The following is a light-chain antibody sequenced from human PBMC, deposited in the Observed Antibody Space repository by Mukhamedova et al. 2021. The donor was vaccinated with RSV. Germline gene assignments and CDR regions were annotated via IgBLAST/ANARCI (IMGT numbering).Light chain of an antibody. J-gene: IGKJ3*01. CDR2: GAS. CDR1: QSVSSSY. CDR3: QQYGSSPGVT. V-gene: IGKV3-20*01. Sequence: GERATLSCRASQSVSSSYLAWYQQKPGQAPRLLIYGASSRATGIPARFSGSGSGTDFTLTISRLEPEDFAVYYCQQYGSSPGVTFG.